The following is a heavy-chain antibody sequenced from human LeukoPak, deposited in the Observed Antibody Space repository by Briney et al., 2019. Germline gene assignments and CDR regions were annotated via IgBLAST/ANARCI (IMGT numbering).Heavy chain of an antibody. CDR3: VRGGWALDF. CDR1: GFAFQYYW. V-gene: IGHV3-7*01. CDR2: MKEDGTEE. Sequence: GGSLRLSCAASGFAFQYYWMAWVRQAPGKGLEWVAHMKEDGTEEYYLDSVRGRFTISKNDAKSSLFLQMNSLTAEDTALYYCVRGGWALDFWGQGTLVTVSS. J-gene: IGHJ4*02. D-gene: IGHD1-26*01.